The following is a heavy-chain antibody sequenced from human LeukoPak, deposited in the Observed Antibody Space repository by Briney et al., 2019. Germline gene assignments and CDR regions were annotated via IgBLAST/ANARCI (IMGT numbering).Heavy chain of an antibody. D-gene: IGHD4-17*01. Sequence: GGSLRLSCAASGFTFSSYAMHWVRQAPGKGLEWVAVISYDGSNKYHADSVKGRFTISRDNSKNTLYLQMNSLRAEDTAVYYCARATQPYGDIAGVDYWGQGTLVTVSS. J-gene: IGHJ4*02. CDR3: ARATQPYGDIAGVDY. CDR1: GFTFSSYA. CDR2: ISYDGSNK. V-gene: IGHV3-30-3*01.